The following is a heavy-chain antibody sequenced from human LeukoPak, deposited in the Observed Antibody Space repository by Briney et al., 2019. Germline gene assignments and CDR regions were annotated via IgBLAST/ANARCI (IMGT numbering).Heavy chain of an antibody. CDR3: ARDNSGWCWGWFDP. CDR1: GFTFSSYS. CDR2: ISSSSSYI. V-gene: IGHV3-21*01. Sequence: PGGSLRLSCAASGFTFSSYSMNWVRQAPGKGLEWVSSISSSSSYIYYADSVKGRFTISRDNAKNSLYLQMNSLRAEDTAVYYCARDNSGWCWGWFDPWGQGTLVTVSS. D-gene: IGHD6-19*01. J-gene: IGHJ5*02.